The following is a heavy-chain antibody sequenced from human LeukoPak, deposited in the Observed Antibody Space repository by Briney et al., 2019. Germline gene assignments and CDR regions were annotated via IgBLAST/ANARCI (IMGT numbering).Heavy chain of an antibody. Sequence: PSETLSLTCTVSGGSISSYYWSWIRQPPGKGLEWIGYIYYSGSTNYNPSLKSRVTISVDTSKNQFSLKLSSVTAADTAVYYCARGTVTAKRPPYFDPWGQGTLVTVSS. CDR1: GGSISSYY. J-gene: IGHJ5*02. D-gene: IGHD2-21*02. V-gene: IGHV4-59*01. CDR3: ARGTVTAKRPPYFDP. CDR2: IYYSGST.